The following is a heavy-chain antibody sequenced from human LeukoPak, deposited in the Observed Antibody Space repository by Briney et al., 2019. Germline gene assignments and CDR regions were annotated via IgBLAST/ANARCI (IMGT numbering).Heavy chain of an antibody. D-gene: IGHD2-15*01. CDR3: ARLCGSGGGCGFDY. V-gene: IGHV5-51*01. CDR1: GYTFTSYW. CDR2: IYPGDSDT. J-gene: IGHJ4*02. Sequence: PGASLKISCKGSGYTFTSYWIAWVRQMPGKVLEWMGVIYPGDSDTRYSPSFQGQVTISADKSISAAYVQWSSLKASDTAMYYCARLCGSGGGCGFDYWGQGTLVTVSP.